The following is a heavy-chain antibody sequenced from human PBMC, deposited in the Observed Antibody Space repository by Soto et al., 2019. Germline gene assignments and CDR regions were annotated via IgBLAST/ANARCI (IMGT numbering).Heavy chain of an antibody. CDR1: GYTFTSYD. J-gene: IGHJ4*02. V-gene: IGHV1-8*01. CDR3: ARLGVRKSYGDYAYFDY. CDR2: MNPNSGNT. D-gene: IGHD4-17*01. Sequence: GASVKVSCKASGYTFTSYDINWVRQATGQGLEWMGWMNPNSGNTGYAQKFQGRVTMTRNNSISTAYMELSSLRSEDTAVYYCARLGVRKSYGDYAYFDYWGQGTLVTVSS.